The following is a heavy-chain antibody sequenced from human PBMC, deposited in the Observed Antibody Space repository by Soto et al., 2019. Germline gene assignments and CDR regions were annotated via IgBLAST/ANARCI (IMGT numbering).Heavy chain of an antibody. CDR2: ISAYNGNT. Sequence: ASVKVSCKASGYTFTSYGISWVRQAPGQGLEWMGWISAYNGNTNYAQKLQGRVTMTTDTSTSTAYMELRSLRSDDTAVYYCARDYRIGYCSSTSCPPNVLQNWFDPWGQGTLVTVSS. D-gene: IGHD2-2*01. V-gene: IGHV1-18*01. J-gene: IGHJ5*02. CDR1: GYTFTSYG. CDR3: ARDYRIGYCSSTSCPPNVLQNWFDP.